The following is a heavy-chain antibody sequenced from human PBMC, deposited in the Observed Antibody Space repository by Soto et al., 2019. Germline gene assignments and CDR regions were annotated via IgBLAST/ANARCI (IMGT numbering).Heavy chain of an antibody. D-gene: IGHD2-2*01. CDR2: IYYSGST. CDR3: ASPKDIVVVPGGAAAGIPGFDY. Sequence: QLQLQESGPGLVKPSETLSLTCTVSGGSISSSSYYWGWIRQPPGKGLEWIGSIYYSGSTYYNPSLTSRVTISVDTSKNQFSLKLSSVTAADTAVYYCASPKDIVVVPGGAAAGIPGFDYWGQGTLVTVSS. J-gene: IGHJ4*02. CDR1: GGSISSSSYY. V-gene: IGHV4-39*01.